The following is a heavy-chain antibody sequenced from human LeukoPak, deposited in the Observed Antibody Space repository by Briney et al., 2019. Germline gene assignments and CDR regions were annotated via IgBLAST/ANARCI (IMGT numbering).Heavy chain of an antibody. V-gene: IGHV4-39*01. D-gene: IGHD3-22*01. CDR1: GGSISSSSYY. CDR2: IYYSGST. CDR3: ARYVSLVVITGNDAFDI. J-gene: IGHJ3*02. Sequence: SETLSLTCTVSGGSISSSSYYWGWIRQAPGKGLEWIGSIYYSGSTYYNPSLKSRVTISVDTSKNQFSLKLSSVTAADTAVYYCARYVSLVVITGNDAFDIWGQGTMVTVSS.